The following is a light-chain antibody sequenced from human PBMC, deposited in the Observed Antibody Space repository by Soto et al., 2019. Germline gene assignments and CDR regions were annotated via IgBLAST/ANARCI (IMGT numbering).Light chain of an antibody. CDR1: SSDVGGGDNY. CDR2: DVS. CDR3: SSFTTTSTYV. Sequence: LTQPASVSGSPGQSIAISCTGTSSDVGGGDNYVFCYQQHPGKDPKLIIYDVSNRPSGVSNRFSGSKSCTTASLTISGIQAEDEADYYCSSFTTTSTYVFGTGTKVTVL. V-gene: IGLV2-14*01. J-gene: IGLJ1*01.